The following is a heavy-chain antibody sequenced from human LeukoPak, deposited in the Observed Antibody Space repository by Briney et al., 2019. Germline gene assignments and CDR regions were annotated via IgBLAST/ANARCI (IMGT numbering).Heavy chain of an antibody. J-gene: IGHJ4*02. CDR3: AAATTGVRIKLDY. CDR2: IVVGSGST. Sequence: TSVKVSSKASGFTFTSSAVQWVRQARGQRLEWIGWIVVGSGSTNYAQKFQERVTITRDMSTSTAYMELSSLRSEDTAVYYCAAATTGVRIKLDYWGQGTLVTVSS. D-gene: IGHD4-23*01. CDR1: GFTFTSSA. V-gene: IGHV1-58*01.